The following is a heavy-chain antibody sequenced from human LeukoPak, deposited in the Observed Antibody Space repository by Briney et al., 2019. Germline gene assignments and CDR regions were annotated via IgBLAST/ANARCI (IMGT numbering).Heavy chain of an antibody. CDR3: ARATRIVGGDRQAFDI. J-gene: IGHJ3*02. Sequence: ASVKVSCKDSGYTFTDYYMHWVRQAPGQGREGMGWINPNSGDTKDAQKFQGRVTMTRDTSINTAYMELSGLRSDDTAVYYCARATRIVGGDRQAFDIWGHGTMVTVSS. D-gene: IGHD1-26*01. V-gene: IGHV1-2*02. CDR1: GYTFTDYY. CDR2: INPNSGDT.